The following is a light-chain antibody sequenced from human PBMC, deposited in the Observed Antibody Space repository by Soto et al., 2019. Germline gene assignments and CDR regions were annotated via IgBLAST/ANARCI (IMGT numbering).Light chain of an antibody. CDR1: NSNIGNNY. CDR2: DDN. J-gene: IGLJ2*01. V-gene: IGLV1-51*01. Sequence: QSALTQPPSVSAAPGQKVTISCSGSNSNIGNNYVSWYQHLPGTAPKLLIYDDNKRPSGIPDRFSGTKSGTSATLGISGLQTGDEADYYCATWDSSLIAGLFGGGTKVTVL. CDR3: ATWDSSLIAGL.